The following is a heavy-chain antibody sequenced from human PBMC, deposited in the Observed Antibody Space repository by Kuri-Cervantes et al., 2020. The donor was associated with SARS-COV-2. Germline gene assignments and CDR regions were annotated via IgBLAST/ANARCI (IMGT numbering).Heavy chain of an antibody. V-gene: IGHV3-30-3*01. D-gene: IGHD4-11*01. J-gene: IGHJ6*02. CDR3: ARERVGLTNYYYYGLDV. CDR1: GFTLSGHW. Sequence: GGSLRLSCAASGFTLSGHWIHWVRQAPGKGLEWVAIISYDGIDKYYADSVKGRFTISRDNSKNTLYLQMNSLRGEDSAVYYCARERVGLTNYYYYGLDVWGQGTTVTVSS. CDR2: ISYDGIDK.